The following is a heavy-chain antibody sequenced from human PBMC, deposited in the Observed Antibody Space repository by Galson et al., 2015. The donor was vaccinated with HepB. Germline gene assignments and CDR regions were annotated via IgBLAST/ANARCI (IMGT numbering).Heavy chain of an antibody. CDR2: FDPEDGET. CDR3: ATLYYGYVWGSYRHDFSYGMDV. CDR1: GYTLTELS. D-gene: IGHD3-16*02. J-gene: IGHJ6*02. Sequence: SVKVSCKVSGYTLTELSMHWVRQAPGKGLEWMGGFDPEDGETIYAQKFQGRVTMTEDTSTDTAYMELSSLRSEDTAVYYCATLYYGYVWGSYRHDFSYGMDVWGQGTTVTVSS. V-gene: IGHV1-24*01.